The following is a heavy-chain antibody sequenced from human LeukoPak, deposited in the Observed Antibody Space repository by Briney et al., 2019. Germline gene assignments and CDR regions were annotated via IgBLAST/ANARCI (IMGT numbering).Heavy chain of an antibody. CDR2: INPNSGGT. CDR3: ARSPVDFWSGYYQNTFDY. CDR1: GYTFTGYY. D-gene: IGHD3-3*01. J-gene: IGHJ4*02. Sequence: ASVKVSCKASGYTFTGYYMHWVRQAPGQGLEWMGWINPNSGGTNYAQKFQGRVTMTRDTSISTAYMELSRLRSDDTAVYYCARSPVDFWSGYYQNTFDYWGQGTLVTVSS. V-gene: IGHV1-2*02.